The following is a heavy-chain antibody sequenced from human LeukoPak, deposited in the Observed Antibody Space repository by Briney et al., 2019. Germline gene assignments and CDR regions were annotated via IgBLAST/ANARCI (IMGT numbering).Heavy chain of an antibody. D-gene: IGHD7-27*01. J-gene: IGHJ4*02. Sequence: SETLSLTCTVSGGFIFSYYWSWIRQPPGKGLEWIGDIYYSGSTNYNPSLKSRVTISVDTSKNQFSLKLSSVTAADTAVYYCARDLRSLGFDYWGQGTLVTVHS. CDR1: GGFIFSYY. V-gene: IGHV4-59*01. CDR3: ARDLRSLGFDY. CDR2: IYYSGST.